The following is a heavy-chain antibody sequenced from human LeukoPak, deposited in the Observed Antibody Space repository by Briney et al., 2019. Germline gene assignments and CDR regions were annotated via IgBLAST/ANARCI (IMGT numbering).Heavy chain of an antibody. V-gene: IGHV1-69*13. CDR3: ARNPVYYYDSSGYPYYFDY. D-gene: IGHD3-22*01. J-gene: IGHJ4*02. CDR1: GGTFSSYA. Sequence: ASVKVSFKASGGTFSSYAISWVRQAPGQGLEWMGGIIPIFGTANYAQKFQGRVTITADESTSTAYMELSSLRSEDTAVYYCARNPVYYYDSSGYPYYFDYWGQGTLVTVSS. CDR2: IIPIFGTA.